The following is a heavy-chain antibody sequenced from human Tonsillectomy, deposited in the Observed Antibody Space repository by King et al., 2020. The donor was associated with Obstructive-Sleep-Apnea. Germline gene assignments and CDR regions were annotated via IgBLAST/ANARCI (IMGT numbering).Heavy chain of an antibody. CDR1: GGSISSGDYY. V-gene: IGHV4-30-4*01. CDR3: ARDRHCSSTSCYEFDP. Sequence: QLQESGPGLVKPSQTLSLTCTVSGGSISSGDYYWSWIRQPPGKGLEWIGYIYYSGSTYYNPSLKSRVTISVDTSKNQFSLKLSSVTAADTAVYYCARDRHCSSTSCYEFDPWGQGTLVTVSS. CDR2: IYYSGST. D-gene: IGHD2-2*01. J-gene: IGHJ5*02.